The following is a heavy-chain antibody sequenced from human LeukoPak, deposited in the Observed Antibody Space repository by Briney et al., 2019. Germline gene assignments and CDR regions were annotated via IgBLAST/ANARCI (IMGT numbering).Heavy chain of an antibody. CDR3: AKGRGDCSSTSCYRATFDI. J-gene: IGHJ3*02. V-gene: IGHV3-23*01. D-gene: IGHD2-2*02. CDR1: GFTFSNYG. CDR2: ISGSGSST. Sequence: GGSLRLSCAASGFTFSNYGMSWVRQAPGKGLEWVSLISGSGSSTYYADSVKGRFTISRDNSKNTLHLQMNSLRVEDTAVYYCAKGRGDCSSTSCYRATFDIWGQGTMVTVSS.